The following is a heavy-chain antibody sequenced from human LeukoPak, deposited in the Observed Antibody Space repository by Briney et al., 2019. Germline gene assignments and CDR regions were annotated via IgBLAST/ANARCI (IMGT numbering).Heavy chain of an antibody. CDR2: IKEDGSEK. D-gene: IGHD3-22*01. Sequence: GGSLRLSCAASGFSFSSYWMSWVRQAPGKGLEWVANIKEDGSEKNYVDSVKGRFTISRDNAKNSLYLQMNSLRAEDTAVYYCARKDSSPNSFDYWGQGTLVTVSS. CDR3: ARKDSSPNSFDY. J-gene: IGHJ4*02. CDR1: GFSFSSYW. V-gene: IGHV3-7*01.